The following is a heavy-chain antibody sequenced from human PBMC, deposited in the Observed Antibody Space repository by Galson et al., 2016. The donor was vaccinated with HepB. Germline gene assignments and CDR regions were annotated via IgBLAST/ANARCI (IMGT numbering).Heavy chain of an antibody. Sequence: SETLSLTCTVSGDSTNIESYDWAWLRQTPGVGLQWIGARYYSGTTNYDPSLKSRATISVDSSTRQIFLRLTSMSAADTSLYYCARGTHCSVGSCYFRKLYVDSWSQVTRVTVSS. CDR2: RYYSGTT. CDR1: GDSTNIESYD. CDR3: ARGTHCSVGSCYFRKLYVDS. D-gene: IGHD2-15*01. J-gene: IGHJ4*02. V-gene: IGHV4-39*01.